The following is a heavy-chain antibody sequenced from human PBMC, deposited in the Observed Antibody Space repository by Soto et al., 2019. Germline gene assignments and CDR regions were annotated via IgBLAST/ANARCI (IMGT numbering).Heavy chain of an antibody. V-gene: IGHV4-31*03. CDR2: IAYSGST. CDR1: GGSICSGVYF. CDR3: GRGSTTDCSGSGSYYSSADY. Sequence: QVQLQESGPGLVKPSQTLSLNCTVSGGSICSGVYFWRWIRQHPGKGLEWIGYIAYSGSTYYNPSLNGRVTIALETCQKPVSLKLSSVTAAYTAVYYCGRGSTTDCSGSGSYYSSADYWGQGTLVTVSS. D-gene: IGHD3-10*01. J-gene: IGHJ4*02.